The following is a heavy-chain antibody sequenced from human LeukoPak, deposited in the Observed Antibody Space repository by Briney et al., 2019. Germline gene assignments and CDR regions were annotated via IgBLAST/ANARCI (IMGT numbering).Heavy chain of an antibody. D-gene: IGHD6-19*01. CDR2: ITATGDTA. CDR1: GFTFTKCA. V-gene: IGHV3-23*01. J-gene: IGHJ4*02. CDR3: AGDRNSDWYSPLDF. Sequence: GGSLRLSCVASGFTFTKCAMSWIRQAPGKGLEWVAIITATGDTAYYGDSVKSRFTISRDNARNTVYMQMDSLRAEDTAIYYCAGDRNSDWYSPLDFWGQGSQVTVSP.